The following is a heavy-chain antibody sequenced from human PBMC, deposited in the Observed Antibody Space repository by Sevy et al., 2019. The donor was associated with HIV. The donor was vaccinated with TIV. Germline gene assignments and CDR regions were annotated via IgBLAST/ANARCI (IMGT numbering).Heavy chain of an antibody. CDR2: SKNKANRYST. J-gene: IGHJ4*02. Sequence: GGSLRLSCAASGFTFSDHYMDWVRQSPGKGLEWVGRSKNKANRYSTEYAASVKGRFTISRDDSEHSLYLQMNSLKTDDTAVYYCSSDYLVYWGWGTLVTVSS. D-gene: IGHD3-10*01. CDR3: SSDYLVY. V-gene: IGHV3-72*01. CDR1: GFTFSDHY.